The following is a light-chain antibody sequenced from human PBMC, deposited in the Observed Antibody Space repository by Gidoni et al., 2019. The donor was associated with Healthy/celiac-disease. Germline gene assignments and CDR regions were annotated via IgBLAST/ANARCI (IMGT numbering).Light chain of an antibody. CDR2: LGS. J-gene: IGKJ2*01. CDR3: MQALQTSYT. CDR1: QSLLHSNGYNY. V-gene: IGKV2-28*01. Sequence: PVTPGEPASISCRSSQSLLHSNGYNYLDWYLQKPGQSPQLLIYLGSNRASGVPDRFSGSGSGTDFTLKISRVEAEDVGVYYCMQALQTSYTFXXXTKLEIK.